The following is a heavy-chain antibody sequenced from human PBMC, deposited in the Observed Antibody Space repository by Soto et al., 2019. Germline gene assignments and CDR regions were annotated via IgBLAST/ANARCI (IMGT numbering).Heavy chain of an antibody. CDR1: GGSISSGGYY. CDR2: IYYSGST. J-gene: IGHJ6*02. V-gene: IGHV4-31*01. CDR3: ARECRVTPYSSSSLDYYYYYGMDV. Sequence: SETLSLTCTVSGGSISSGGYYWSWIRQHPGKGLEWIGYIYYSGSTYYNPSLKSLVTISVDTSKNQYSLKLSSVTAADTAVYYCARECRVTPYSSSSLDYYYYYGMDVWGQGTTVTVSS. D-gene: IGHD6-6*01.